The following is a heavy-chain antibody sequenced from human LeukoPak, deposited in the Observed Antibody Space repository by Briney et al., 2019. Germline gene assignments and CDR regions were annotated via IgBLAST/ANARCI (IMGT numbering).Heavy chain of an antibody. J-gene: IGHJ4*02. Sequence: GGSLRLSCAASGFTFRSYWMSWVRQAPGKGLEWVAVIWYDGSNKYYADSVKGRFTISRDNSKNTLYLQMNSLRAEDTAVYYCARDHVGYCSSTSCSYFDYWGQGTLVTVSS. CDR1: GFTFRSYW. CDR2: IWYDGSNK. CDR3: ARDHVGYCSSTSCSYFDY. D-gene: IGHD2-2*01. V-gene: IGHV3-33*08.